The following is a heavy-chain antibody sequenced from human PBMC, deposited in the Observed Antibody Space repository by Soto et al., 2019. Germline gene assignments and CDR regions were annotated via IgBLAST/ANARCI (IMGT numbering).Heavy chain of an antibody. Sequence: PSETLSLTCTVSGGSISSGDYFWSWIRQPPGKGLEWIGYIYDSGSSYYNPSLKSRVTMSVDTSKNQFSLKLSSVTAADTAMYYCATEKGYISGPKNFDSWGQGTLATVS. V-gene: IGHV4-30-4*01. J-gene: IGHJ4*02. CDR2: IYDSGSS. D-gene: IGHD5-12*01. CDR1: GGSISSGDYF. CDR3: ATEKGYISGPKNFDS.